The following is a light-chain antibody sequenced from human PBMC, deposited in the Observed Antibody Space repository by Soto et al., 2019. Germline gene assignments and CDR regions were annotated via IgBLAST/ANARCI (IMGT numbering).Light chain of an antibody. CDR1: QGISTY. CDR2: AAS. V-gene: IGKV1-17*03. J-gene: IGKJ4*01. Sequence: DIQMTQSPSAVSASVGDRVTITCRASQGISTYLAWFQQKPGKAPKRLIYAASSLQSGVPSGFSGSGSGTEFTLTINSLQPADFASYYCQQYNSYPLTFGGGGKVDIK. CDR3: QQYNSYPLT.